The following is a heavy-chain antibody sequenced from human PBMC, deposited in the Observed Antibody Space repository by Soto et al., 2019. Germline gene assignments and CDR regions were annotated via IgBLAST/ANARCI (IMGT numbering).Heavy chain of an antibody. CDR1: GFTFSSYS. CDR2: ISSSSSYI. D-gene: IGHD6-13*01. V-gene: IGHV3-21*01. CDR3: ARDSTTLVPPGLYRMDV. J-gene: IGHJ6*02. Sequence: GGSLRLSCAASGFTFSSYSMNWVRQAPGKGLEWVSSISSSSSYIYYADSVKGRFTISRDNAKNSLYLQMNSLRAEDTAVYYCARDSTTLVPPGLYRMDVWGQGNTVTVSS.